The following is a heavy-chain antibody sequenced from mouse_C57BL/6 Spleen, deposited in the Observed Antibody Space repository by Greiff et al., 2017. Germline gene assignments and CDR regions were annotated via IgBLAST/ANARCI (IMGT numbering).Heavy chain of an antibody. CDR3: AKHYYGSIYYFDY. CDR2: IYPRSGNT. J-gene: IGHJ2*01. D-gene: IGHD1-1*01. V-gene: IGHV1-81*01. Sequence: VQLQESGAELARPGASVKLSCKASGYTFTSYGISWVKQRTGQGLEWIGEIYPRSGNTYYNEKFKGKATLTADKSSSTAYMELRSLTSEDSAVYFCAKHYYGSIYYFDYWGQGTTLTVSS. CDR1: GYTFTSYG.